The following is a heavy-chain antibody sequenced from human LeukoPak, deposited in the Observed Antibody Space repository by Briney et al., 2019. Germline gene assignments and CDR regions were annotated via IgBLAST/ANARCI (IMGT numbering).Heavy chain of an antibody. Sequence: GGSLRLSCAASGFTFSNYGIHWVRQAPGKGLEWVALISYDAYSKYYADSVKGRFTVSRDNSKNTVYLQVNSLRTEDTAVYYCAKDAYFDTRGYPEYWGQGTLVTVSS. CDR2: ISYDAYSK. CDR1: GFTFSNYG. D-gene: IGHD3-22*01. J-gene: IGHJ4*02. V-gene: IGHV3-30*18. CDR3: AKDAYFDTRGYPEY.